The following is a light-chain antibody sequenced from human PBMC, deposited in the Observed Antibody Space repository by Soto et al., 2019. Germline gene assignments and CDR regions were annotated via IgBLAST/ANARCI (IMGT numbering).Light chain of an antibody. CDR2: EVT. J-gene: IGLJ2*01. CDR1: SSDVGGYNY. V-gene: IGLV2-14*01. CDR3: SSYTSTSTLV. Sequence: QSALTQPASVSGSPGQSITISCTGTSSDVGGYNYVSWYQQHPGEAPILMIYEVTNRPSGVSNRFSGSKSGNTASLTISGLQAEDEAEYYCSSYTSTSTLVFGGGTKLTVL.